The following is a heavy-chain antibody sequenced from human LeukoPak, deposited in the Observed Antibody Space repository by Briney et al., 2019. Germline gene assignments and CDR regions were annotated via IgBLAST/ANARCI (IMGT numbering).Heavy chain of an antibody. Sequence: SETLSLTCTVSGSSISSYYWSWIRQPPGKGLEWIGYIYYSGSTNYNPSLKSRVTISVDTSKNQFSLKLSSVTAADTAVYYCAREGCSGGSCLDYWGQGTLVTVSS. J-gene: IGHJ4*02. CDR3: AREGCSGGSCLDY. V-gene: IGHV4-59*01. D-gene: IGHD2-15*01. CDR1: GSSISSYY. CDR2: IYYSGST.